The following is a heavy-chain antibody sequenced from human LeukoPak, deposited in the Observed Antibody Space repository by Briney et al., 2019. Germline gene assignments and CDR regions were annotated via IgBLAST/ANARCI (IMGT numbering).Heavy chain of an antibody. J-gene: IGHJ5*02. V-gene: IGHV4-4*07. CDR1: GGSISSYY. D-gene: IGHD2-15*01. CDR3: ARGSYGRYCSGGSCYSRFDP. CDR2: IYTSGST. Sequence: KASETLSLTCTVSGGSISSYYWSWIRQPAGKGLEWIGRIYTSGSTNYNPSLKSRVTMSVDTSKNQFSLKLSSVTAADTAVYYCARGSYGRYCSGGSCYSRFDPWGQGTLVTVSS.